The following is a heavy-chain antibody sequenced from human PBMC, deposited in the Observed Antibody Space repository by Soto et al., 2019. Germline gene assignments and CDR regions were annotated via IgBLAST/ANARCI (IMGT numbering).Heavy chain of an antibody. Sequence: QEQLVESGGGAVQPGRSLRLSCVASGFMFSSYAMHWVRQAPGKGLEGVAVISYDGSKKYYTDSVKGRYTISRDDSKNTLYLQMNSLRVEDTAVYYCARAPHGMDVWGQGTTVTVSS. CDR2: ISYDGSKK. V-gene: IGHV3-30-3*01. CDR1: GFMFSSYA. CDR3: ARAPHGMDV. J-gene: IGHJ6*02.